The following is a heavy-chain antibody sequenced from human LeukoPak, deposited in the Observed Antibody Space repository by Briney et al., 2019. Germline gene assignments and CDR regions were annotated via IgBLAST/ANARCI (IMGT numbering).Heavy chain of an antibody. V-gene: IGHV4-59*08. D-gene: IGHD3-10*01. J-gene: IGHJ4*02. CDR2: IYYSGST. CDR3: ARRAGSESQPLDY. Sequence: PSETLSLTCTVSGGSISSYYWSWIRQPPGKGLEWSGYIYYSGSTNYNPSLKSRVTISVDTSKNQFSLKLSSVTAADTAVYYCARRAGSESQPLDYWGQGTLVTVSS. CDR1: GGSISSYY.